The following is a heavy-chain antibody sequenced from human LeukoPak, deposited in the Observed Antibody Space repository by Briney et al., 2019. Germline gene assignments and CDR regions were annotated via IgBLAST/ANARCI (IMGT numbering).Heavy chain of an antibody. CDR3: ARSMTRGSDWFDS. J-gene: IGHJ5*01. Sequence: SETLSLTCTVSGGSISTYYWTWIRQPPGKGLEWIGYIYYSGSTNYNPSLKSRVTILVDTSKNQFSLKLSSVTAADTAVYYCARSMTRGSDWFDSWGQGILVTVSS. CDR1: GGSISTYY. V-gene: IGHV4-59*01. D-gene: IGHD4-11*01. CDR2: IYYSGST.